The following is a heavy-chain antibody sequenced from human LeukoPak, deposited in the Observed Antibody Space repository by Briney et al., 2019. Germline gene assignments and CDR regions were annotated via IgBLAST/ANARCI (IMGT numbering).Heavy chain of an antibody. CDR3: ARDNYGGNSGVNWFDP. V-gene: IGHV4-59*01. CDR2: IYYSGST. J-gene: IGHJ5*02. CDR1: GGSISSYY. Sequence: SETLSLTCTVSGGSISSYYWSWVRQPPGKGLEWIGYIYYSGSTNYNPSLKSRVTISVDTSKNQFSLKLSSVTAADTAVYYCARDNYGGNSGVNWFDPWGQGTLVTVSS. D-gene: IGHD4-23*01.